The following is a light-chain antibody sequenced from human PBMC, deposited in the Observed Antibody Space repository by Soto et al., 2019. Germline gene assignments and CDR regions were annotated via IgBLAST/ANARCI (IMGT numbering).Light chain of an antibody. CDR2: KAS. Sequence: DIQMTQSPSTLSASVGDRVTITCRASESISLWLAWFKQKPGKAPKLLIYKASTLASEVPTSFSGSGSGTEFPRTIRSLQPDDFAVYYCQHYNSFPYTFGQGTKADI. V-gene: IGKV1-5*03. J-gene: IGKJ2*01. CDR3: QHYNSFPYT. CDR1: ESISLW.